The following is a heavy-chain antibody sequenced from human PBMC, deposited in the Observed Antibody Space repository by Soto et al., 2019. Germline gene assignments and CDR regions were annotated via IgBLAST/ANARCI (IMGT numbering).Heavy chain of an antibody. J-gene: IGHJ4*02. D-gene: IGHD6-19*01. CDR1: GDSVSSNSAA. Sequence: SQTLSLTCAISGDSVSSNSAAWNWLRQSPSRGLEWLGRTYYRAKWFNDYAVSVKSRITISPDTSKNQFSLQLNSVTPEDTAVYYCARDRDGSGRTDFDCWGQGTLVTVSS. CDR3: ARDRDGSGRTDFDC. V-gene: IGHV6-1*01. CDR2: TYYRAKWFN.